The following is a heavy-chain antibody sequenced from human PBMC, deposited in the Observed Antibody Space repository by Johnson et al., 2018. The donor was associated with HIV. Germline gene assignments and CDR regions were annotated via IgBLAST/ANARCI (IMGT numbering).Heavy chain of an antibody. J-gene: IGHJ3*02. Sequence: VQLVESGGGLVKPGGSLRLSCAASGLTFSDYDMSWIRQAPGKGLEWVSYISSSGSTIYYADSVEGRFTISRDNAKNSLYLQMSSLRAEDTAVYYCARTPSLPGAFDIWGKGTMVNVSS. CDR3: ARTPSLPGAFDI. CDR1: GLTFSDYD. V-gene: IGHV3-11*04. CDR2: ISSSGSTI.